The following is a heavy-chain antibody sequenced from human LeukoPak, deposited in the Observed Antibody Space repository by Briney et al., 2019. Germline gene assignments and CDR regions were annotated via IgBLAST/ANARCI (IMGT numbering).Heavy chain of an antibody. Sequence: SETLSLTCTVSGGSISSYYWSWIRQPPGQGLEWIGYIYTSGRTNYNPSLKSRVTISVDTSKNQFSLKLSSVTAADTAVYYCARGGLLWFGESPSDAFDIWGQGTMVTVSS. V-gene: IGHV4-59*01. D-gene: IGHD3-10*01. CDR3: ARGGLLWFGESPSDAFDI. CDR2: IYTSGRT. J-gene: IGHJ3*02. CDR1: GGSISSYY.